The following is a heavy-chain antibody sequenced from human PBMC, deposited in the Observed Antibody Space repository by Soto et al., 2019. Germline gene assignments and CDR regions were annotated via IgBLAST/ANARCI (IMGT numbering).Heavy chain of an antibody. CDR1: GFTLSDYG. J-gene: IGHJ4*02. D-gene: IGHD3-22*01. Sequence: QVQLVESGGGVVQPGRSLRLSCTASGFTLSDYGMHWVRQAPGKGLEWVAVIWHDGGEKYYADSVTGRFTISRDNSKNTVHLQIDSLGREDAALYYCARDPGRDSPIDYWGQGTLVTVSS. V-gene: IGHV3-33*01. CDR2: IWHDGGEK. CDR3: ARDPGRDSPIDY.